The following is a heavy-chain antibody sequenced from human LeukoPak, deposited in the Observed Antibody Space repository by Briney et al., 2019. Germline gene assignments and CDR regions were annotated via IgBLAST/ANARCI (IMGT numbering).Heavy chain of an antibody. V-gene: IGHV3-33*01. CDR3: ARSAEAGSLDY. J-gene: IGHJ4*02. CDR1: GFTFSRFG. Sequence: PGRSLRLSCAASGFTFSRFGMLWVRQAPGKGLEWVAVIWYERNSNYYADSVKGRFTISRDNSKNTVYLQMNSLRVEDTAVYFCARSAEAGSLDYWGQGALVTVSS. CDR2: IWYERNSN. D-gene: IGHD1-1*01.